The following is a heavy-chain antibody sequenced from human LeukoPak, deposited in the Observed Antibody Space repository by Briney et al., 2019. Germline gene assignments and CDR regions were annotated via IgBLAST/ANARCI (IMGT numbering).Heavy chain of an antibody. CDR1: GYTFTSYD. Sequence: ASVTVSCTASGYTFTSYDINWVRQAAGQGREWMGWMNPNSGNTGYAQKFQGRVTMTRNTSISTAYMELSSLRSEETAVYYCARGRYGSGSYVDYWGQGTLVTVSS. D-gene: IGHD3-10*01. J-gene: IGHJ4*02. CDR2: MNPNSGNT. V-gene: IGHV1-8*01. CDR3: ARGRYGSGSYVDY.